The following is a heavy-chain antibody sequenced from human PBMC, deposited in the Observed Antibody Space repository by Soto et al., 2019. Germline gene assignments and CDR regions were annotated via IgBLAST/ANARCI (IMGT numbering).Heavy chain of an antibody. CDR2: ISYDGSNK. CDR3: AKDRAPSTQRYYYDSSGYPDDY. J-gene: IGHJ4*02. Sequence: ESGGGVVQPGRSLRLSCAASGFTFSSYGMHWVRQAPGKGLEWVAVISYDGSNKYYADSVKGRFTISRDNSKNTLYLQMNSLRADDTAVYYCAKDRAPSTQRYYYDSSGYPDDYWGQGTLVTVSS. CDR1: GFTFSSYG. D-gene: IGHD3-22*01. V-gene: IGHV3-30*18.